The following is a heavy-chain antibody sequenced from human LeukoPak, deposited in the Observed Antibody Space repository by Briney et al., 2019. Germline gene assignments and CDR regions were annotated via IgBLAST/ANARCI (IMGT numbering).Heavy chain of an antibody. CDR1: GYTFTGYY. D-gene: IGHD3-10*01. Sequence: GASMKVSCKASGYTFTGYYMHWVRQAPGQGLEWMGRINPNSGGANYAQKFQGRVSMTRDTSISTAYMDLSRLRSDDTAVYYCARAGEYRLYSYYYYYMDVWGKGTTVTVSS. CDR2: INPNSGGA. V-gene: IGHV1-2*02. CDR3: ARAGEYRLYSYYYYYMDV. J-gene: IGHJ6*03.